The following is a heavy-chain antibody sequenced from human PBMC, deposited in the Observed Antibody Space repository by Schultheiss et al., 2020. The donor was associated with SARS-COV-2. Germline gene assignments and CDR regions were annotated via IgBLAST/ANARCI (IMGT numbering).Heavy chain of an antibody. V-gene: IGHV4-38-2*02. CDR2: IYHSGST. Sequence: SQTLSLTCTVSGGSISSYYWGWIRQPPGKGLEWIGSIYHSGSTYYNPSLKSRVTISVDTSKNQFSLKLSSVTAADTAVYYCARVLVRGDNWFDPWGQGTLVTVSS. D-gene: IGHD3-10*01. CDR1: GGSISSYY. CDR3: ARVLVRGDNWFDP. J-gene: IGHJ5*02.